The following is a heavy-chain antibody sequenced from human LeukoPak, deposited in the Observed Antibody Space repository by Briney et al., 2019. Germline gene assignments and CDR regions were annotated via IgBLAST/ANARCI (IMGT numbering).Heavy chain of an antibody. CDR1: GYTFTGYY. Sequence: ASVRVSCKASGYTFTGYYMHWVRQAPGQGLEWMGWINPNNGGTTYAQKFQGRVTMTRDTSISTGYMELSRLSSDDTAVYYCARPLGDTSVYYYGLSLDPWGQGTLVTVSS. D-gene: IGHD3-22*01. CDR3: ARPLGDTSVYYYGLSLDP. CDR2: INPNNGGT. V-gene: IGHV1-2*02. J-gene: IGHJ5*02.